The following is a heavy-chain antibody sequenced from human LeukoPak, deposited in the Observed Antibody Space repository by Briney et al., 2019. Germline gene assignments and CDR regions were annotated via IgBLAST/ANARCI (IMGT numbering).Heavy chain of an antibody. CDR3: ARQSFTMARGINWFDP. CDR2: IFYSGST. J-gene: IGHJ5*02. D-gene: IGHD3-10*01. Sequence: SETLSLTCTASGGSISSSSYYWGWIRQPPGKGLEWIGSIFYSGSTYYNPSLQSRVTISVDTSKNQFSLKLSSVTAADTAVYYCARQSFTMARGINWFDPWGQGTLVTVSS. CDR1: GGSISSSSYY. V-gene: IGHV4-39*01.